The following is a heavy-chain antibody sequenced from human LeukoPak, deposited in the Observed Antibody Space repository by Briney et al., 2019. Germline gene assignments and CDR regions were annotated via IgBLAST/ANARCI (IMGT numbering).Heavy chain of an antibody. V-gene: IGHV4-39*07. Sequence: SETLSLTCTVSGGSISSSSYYWGWIRQPPGKGLEWIGSIYYSGSTYYNPSLKSRVTISVDTSKNQFSLKLSSVTAADTAVYYCARDTEYSYGYTDYWGQGTLVTVSS. CDR3: ARDTEYSYGYTDY. CDR1: GGSISSSSYY. D-gene: IGHD5-18*01. J-gene: IGHJ4*02. CDR2: IYYSGST.